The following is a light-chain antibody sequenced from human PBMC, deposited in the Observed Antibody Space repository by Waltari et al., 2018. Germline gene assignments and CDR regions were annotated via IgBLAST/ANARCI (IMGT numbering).Light chain of an antibody. V-gene: IGKV4-1*01. CDR3: QQDISTRALT. CDR1: QSLLYSGNNKND. Sequence: DIVMTQSPESLAVSLGERATITCKSSQSLLYSGNNKNDLAWYQQKPGQPPKVLIYWASTRESGGAGRFSCSGSGTDFTLTSNSLQAEDVAVYYCQQDISTRALTFGGGTKVEIK. J-gene: IGKJ4*01. CDR2: WAS.